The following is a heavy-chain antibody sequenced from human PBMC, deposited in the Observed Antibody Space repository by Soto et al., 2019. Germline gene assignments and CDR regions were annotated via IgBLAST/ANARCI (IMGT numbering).Heavy chain of an antibody. CDR2: IYHDDHDT. J-gene: IGHJ4*02. CDR1: GYSITTYW. Sequence: PGEPLKISSKGSGYSITTYWIGWVRQMPGKALEWMGIIYHDDHDTRSRPSFQGQVNISADKPISTAYLQWSSLKASDTAMYYCARHDGRTRWLLQDYWGQGTLVTVSS. D-gene: IGHD2-21*02. CDR3: ARHDGRTRWLLQDY. V-gene: IGHV5-51*01.